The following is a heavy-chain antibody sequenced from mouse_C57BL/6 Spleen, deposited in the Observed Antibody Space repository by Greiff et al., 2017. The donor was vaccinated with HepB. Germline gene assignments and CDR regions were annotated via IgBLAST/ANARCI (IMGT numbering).Heavy chain of an antibody. D-gene: IGHD1-1*01. CDR1: GFTFSSYA. CDR2: ISDGGSYT. J-gene: IGHJ2*01. V-gene: IGHV5-4*01. Sequence: EVQLVESGGGLVKPGGSLKLSCAASGFTFSSYAMSWVRQTPEKRLEWVATISDGGSYTYYPDNVKGRFTISRDNAKNNLYLQMSHLKSEDTAMYYCARATVPFDYWGQGTTLTVSS. CDR3: ARATVPFDY.